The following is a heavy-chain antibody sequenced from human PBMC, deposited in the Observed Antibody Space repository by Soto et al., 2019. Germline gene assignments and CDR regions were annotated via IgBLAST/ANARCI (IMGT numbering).Heavy chain of an antibody. CDR1: GYSFTTYW. CDR2: IDPSDSYT. Sequence: GESLKISCKGSGYSFTTYWITWVRQMPRKGLEWMGRIDPSDSYTNYSPSFQGHVTISADKSISTAYLQWSSLKASDTAMYYCARKVMAARWADAFDIWGQGTMVTVSS. D-gene: IGHD5-12*01. V-gene: IGHV5-10-1*01. CDR3: ARKVMAARWADAFDI. J-gene: IGHJ3*02.